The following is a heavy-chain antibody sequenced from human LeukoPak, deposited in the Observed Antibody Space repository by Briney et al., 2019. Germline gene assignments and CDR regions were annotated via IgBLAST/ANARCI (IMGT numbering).Heavy chain of an antibody. J-gene: IGHJ4*02. Sequence: ASVKVSCKASGYTLTGYYMHWVRQAPGQGLEWMGWINPNSGGTNYAQKFQSRVTMTRDTSISTAYMELSRLRSDDTAVYYCARQYLYDFWSGYYGYWGQGTLVTVSS. V-gene: IGHV1-2*02. D-gene: IGHD3-3*01. CDR1: GYTLTGYY. CDR2: INPNSGGT. CDR3: ARQYLYDFWSGYYGY.